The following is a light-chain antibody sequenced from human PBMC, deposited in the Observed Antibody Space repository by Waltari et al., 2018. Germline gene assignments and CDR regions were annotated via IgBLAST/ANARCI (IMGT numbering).Light chain of an antibody. Sequence: DTQLSKFPSTLAASVGTRVTITCRAREAINKWLAWYQQKPGKAPKVLIYDASTLQSGVPSRFSGSGSGTEFTLTIDSLQPDDFATYYCQQYNRFSPFGQGTNVEVK. CDR3: QQYNRFSP. J-gene: IGKJ1*01. V-gene: IGKV1-5*01. CDR1: EAINKW. CDR2: DAS.